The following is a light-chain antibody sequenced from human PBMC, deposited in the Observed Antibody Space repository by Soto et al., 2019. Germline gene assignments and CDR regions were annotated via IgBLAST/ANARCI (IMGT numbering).Light chain of an antibody. V-gene: IGLV2-8*01. CDR1: ASDIGRYNY. Sequence: QSVLTQPPSASGSPGQSVTISCIGTASDIGRYNYVSWYQHHPGKAPKLIIYEVTKRPSGVPDRFSGSKSGNTASLTVSGLQADGEADYYCNSYVGSNNYVFGTGTKVTVL. J-gene: IGLJ1*01. CDR2: EVT. CDR3: NSYVGSNNYV.